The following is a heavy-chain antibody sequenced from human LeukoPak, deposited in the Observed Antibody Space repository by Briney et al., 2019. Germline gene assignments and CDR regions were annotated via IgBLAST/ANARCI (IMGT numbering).Heavy chain of an antibody. CDR2: ISSSSSYI. D-gene: IGHD6-6*01. CDR1: GFTFSDYY. J-gene: IGHJ4*02. V-gene: IGHV3-11*06. Sequence: GGSLRLSCAASGFTFSDYYMSWIRQAPGKGLEWVSSISSSSSYIYYADSVKGRFTISRDNAKNSLYLQMNSLRAEDTAVYYCARDREQLVDLFDYWGQGTLVTVSS. CDR3: ARDREQLVDLFDY.